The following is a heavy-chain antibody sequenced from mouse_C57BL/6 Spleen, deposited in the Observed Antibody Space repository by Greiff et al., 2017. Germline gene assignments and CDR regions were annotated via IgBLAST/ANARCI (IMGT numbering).Heavy chain of an antibody. CDR2: IDPSDSYT. CDR1: GYTFTSYW. V-gene: IGHV1-50*01. D-gene: IGHD1-1*01. Sequence: QVQLQQSGAELEKPGASVKLSCKASGYTFTSYWMQWVKQRPGQGLEWIGEIDPSDSYTNYNQKFKGKATLTVDTSSSTAYMQLSSLTSEDSAVYYCARRGSSYGSMDYWGQGTSVTVSS. CDR3: ARRGSSYGSMDY. J-gene: IGHJ4*01.